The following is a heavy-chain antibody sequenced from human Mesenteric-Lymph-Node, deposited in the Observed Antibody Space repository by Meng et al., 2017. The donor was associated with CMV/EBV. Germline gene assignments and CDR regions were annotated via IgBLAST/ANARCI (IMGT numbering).Heavy chain of an antibody. D-gene: IGHD3-3*01. CDR2: IYYSARI. CDR3: AGGGLEYYFDY. CDR1: GASVDTGSYY. V-gene: IGHV4-61*01. Sequence: GSLRLSCTVSGASVDTGSYYWSWIRQTPGKGLEWIGYIYYSARIESNPSLGSRVTISRDTSKNQFSLKLDFVTAADTAVYYCAGGGLEYYFDYWGQGTLVTVSS. J-gene: IGHJ4*02.